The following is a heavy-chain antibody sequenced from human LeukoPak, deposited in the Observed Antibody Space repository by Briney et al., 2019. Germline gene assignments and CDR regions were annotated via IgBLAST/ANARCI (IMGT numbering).Heavy chain of an antibody. V-gene: IGHV1-2*02. J-gene: IGHJ4*01. CDR3: ARAATTGVFYFDF. CDR1: AYTFTAYS. Sequence: ASVKVSCKASAYTFTAYSIHWMRQAPGQGLEWMGYINPYTGGTDYAQKLQGRVTRASDTSITTAYMDLSRLRSDDTAVYFCARAATTGVFYFDFWGQGTLVTVSS. CDR2: INPYTGGT. D-gene: IGHD1-1*01.